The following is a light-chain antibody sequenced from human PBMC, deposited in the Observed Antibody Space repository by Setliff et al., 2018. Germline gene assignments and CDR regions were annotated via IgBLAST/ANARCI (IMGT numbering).Light chain of an antibody. Sequence: QSVLAQPASVSGSPGQSITISCSGTSSDVGSYDLVSWYQQHPGKAPKLIIYNVSGRPSGVSHRFSGSKSDNTASLTISGLQAEDEADYYCNAYTSRSTDVFGSGTKGTVL. CDR2: NVS. CDR3: NAYTSRSTDV. V-gene: IGLV2-14*03. J-gene: IGLJ1*01. CDR1: SSDVGSYDL.